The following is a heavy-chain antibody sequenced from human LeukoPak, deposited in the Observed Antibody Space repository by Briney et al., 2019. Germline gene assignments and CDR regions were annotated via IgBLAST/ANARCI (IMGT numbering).Heavy chain of an antibody. J-gene: IGHJ6*03. Sequence: GASVKVSCKASGGTFSSYAISWVRQAPGQGLEWMGGIIPIFGTANYAQKFQGRVTITTDESTSTAYMELSSLRSEDTAVYYCARDAPTGDGYNLYYYYMDVWGKGTTVTVSS. D-gene: IGHD5-24*01. CDR3: ARDAPTGDGYNLYYYYMDV. CDR2: IIPIFGTA. V-gene: IGHV1-69*05. CDR1: GGTFSSYA.